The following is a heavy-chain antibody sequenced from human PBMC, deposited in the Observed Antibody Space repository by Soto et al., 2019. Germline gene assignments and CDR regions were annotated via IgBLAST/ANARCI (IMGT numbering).Heavy chain of an antibody. J-gene: IGHJ5*02. CDR1: GGSFSGYY. V-gene: IGHV4-34*01. CDR3: ARGRRGTYYDFWSGYYSHWFDP. Sequence: SETLSLTCAVYGGSFSGYYWSWIRQPPGKGLEWIGEINHSGSTNYNPSLKSRVTIPVDTSKNQFSLKLSSVTAADTAVYYCARGRRGTYYDFWSGYYSHWFDPWGQGTLVTVSS. CDR2: INHSGST. D-gene: IGHD3-3*01.